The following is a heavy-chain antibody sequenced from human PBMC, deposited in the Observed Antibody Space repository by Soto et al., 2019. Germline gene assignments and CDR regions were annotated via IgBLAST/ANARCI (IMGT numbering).Heavy chain of an antibody. V-gene: IGHV1-46*01. CDR2: INPSGGST. J-gene: IGHJ1*01. CDR3: ARVNYYDSSGYYYFQH. D-gene: IGHD3-22*01. Sequence: ASVKVSCKASGYTFTSYYMHWVRQAPGQGLEWMGIINPSGGSTSYAQKFQGRVTMTRDTSTSTVYMELSSLRSEDTAVYYCARVNYYDSSGYYYFQHWGQGTLVTVSS. CDR1: GYTFTSYY.